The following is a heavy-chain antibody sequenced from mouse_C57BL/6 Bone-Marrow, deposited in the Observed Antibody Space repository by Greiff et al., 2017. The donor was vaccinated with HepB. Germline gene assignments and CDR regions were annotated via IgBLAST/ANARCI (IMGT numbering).Heavy chain of an antibody. CDR2: IYPRSGNT. D-gene: IGHD4-1*01. CDR3: ARLGAWFAY. Sequence: QVQLKESGAELARPGASVKLSCKASGYTFTSYGISWVKQRTGQGLEWIGEIYPRSGNTYYNEKFKDKATLTADKSSSTAYMELRSLTSEDSAVYFCARLGAWFAYWGQGTLVTVSA. CDR1: GYTFTSYG. V-gene: IGHV1-81*01. J-gene: IGHJ3*01.